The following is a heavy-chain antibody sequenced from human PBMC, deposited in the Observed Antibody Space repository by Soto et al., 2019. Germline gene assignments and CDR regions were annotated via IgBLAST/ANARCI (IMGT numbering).Heavy chain of an antibody. Sequence: HPGGSLRLSCAASGFTFSSYWMHWVRQAPGKGLVWVSRINSDGSSTSYADSVKGRFTISRDNAKNTLYLQMNSLRAEDTAVYYCARGDYYGSGSYRYYYYYGMDVWGQGTTVTVSS. J-gene: IGHJ6*02. D-gene: IGHD3-10*01. CDR2: INSDGSST. CDR3: ARGDYYGSGSYRYYYYYGMDV. V-gene: IGHV3-74*01. CDR1: GFTFSSYW.